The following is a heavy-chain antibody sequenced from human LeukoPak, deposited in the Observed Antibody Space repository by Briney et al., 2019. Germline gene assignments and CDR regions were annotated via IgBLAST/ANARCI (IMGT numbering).Heavy chain of an antibody. J-gene: IGHJ4*02. CDR3: ARDRENYSGIYPAYFDY. D-gene: IGHD1-26*01. CDR2: ISAYNGNT. V-gene: IGHV1-18*01. CDR1: GYTFTSYG. Sequence: ASVKVSCKASGYTFTSYGISWVRQAPGQGLEWMGWISAYNGNTNYAQKLQGRVTMTTDTSTSTAYMELRSLRSDDTAVYYCARDRENYSGIYPAYFDYWGQGTLVTVSS.